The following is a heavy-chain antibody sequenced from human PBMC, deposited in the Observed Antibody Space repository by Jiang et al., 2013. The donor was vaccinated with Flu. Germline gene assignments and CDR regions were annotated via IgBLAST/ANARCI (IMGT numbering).Heavy chain of an antibody. D-gene: IGHD1-1*01. CDR1: GDSVKSDNYY. V-gene: IGHV4-61*02. CDR2: VYGIGIT. CDR3: ARSSNNWYEAAGWFDP. J-gene: IGHJ5*02. Sequence: GSGLVKPSQTLSLTCTVSGDSVKSDNYYWNWIRQPAGKGLEWIGRVYGIGITKYNPSLKSRLTTSIDTSKNQFSLKLTSVTAADTAVYYCARSSNNWYEAAGWFDPWGQGIPVTVSS.